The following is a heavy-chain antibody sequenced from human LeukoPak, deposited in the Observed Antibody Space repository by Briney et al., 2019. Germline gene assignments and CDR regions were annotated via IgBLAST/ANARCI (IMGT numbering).Heavy chain of an antibody. Sequence: PGGSLRLSCAASGFTFSSYEMIWVRQAPGKGLEWISYISSNGSNTYYADSLKGRFTISRDNAKNSLYLQTNSQRAEDTAVYYCARDGQRWPIYYWGQGTLVTVSS. CDR3: ARDGQRWPIYY. V-gene: IGHV3-48*03. D-gene: IGHD6-19*01. J-gene: IGHJ4*02. CDR1: GFTFSSYE. CDR2: ISSNGSNT.